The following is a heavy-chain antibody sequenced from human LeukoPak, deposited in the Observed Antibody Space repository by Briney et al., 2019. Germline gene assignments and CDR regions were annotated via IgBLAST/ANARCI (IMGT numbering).Heavy chain of an antibody. D-gene: IGHD2-2*01. J-gene: IGHJ5*02. Sequence: SETLSLTCTVSGGSISSYYWSWIRQPPGKGLEWIGYIYYSGSTNYNPSLKSRVTISVDTSKNQFSLKLSSVTAADTAVYYCARFVPARGTFSRTGNWFDPWGQGTLVTVSS. CDR2: IYYSGST. CDR3: ARFVPARGTFSRTGNWFDP. CDR1: GGSISSYY. V-gene: IGHV4-59*12.